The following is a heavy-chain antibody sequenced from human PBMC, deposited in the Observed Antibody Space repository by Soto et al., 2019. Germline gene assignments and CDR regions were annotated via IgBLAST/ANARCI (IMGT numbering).Heavy chain of an antibody. D-gene: IGHD6-13*01. Sequence: QVQLVESGGGVVQPGRSLRLSCAASGFTFSSFAIHWVRQAPGKGLEWVALISYDGSNEYYADSVKGRFTISRDNSKNTLYLQMNSLRAEDTAVYYCARDLIAAAGVRYFDYWGQGTLVTVSS. CDR3: ARDLIAAAGVRYFDY. CDR2: ISYDGSNE. V-gene: IGHV3-30-3*01. CDR1: GFTFSSFA. J-gene: IGHJ4*02.